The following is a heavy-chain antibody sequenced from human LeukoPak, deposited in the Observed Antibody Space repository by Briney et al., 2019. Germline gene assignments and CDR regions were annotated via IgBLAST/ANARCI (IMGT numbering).Heavy chain of an antibody. CDR1: GFTFSDYY. CDR2: ISPSDNGI. D-gene: IGHD3-22*01. J-gene: IGHJ4*02. CDR3: ARDWVPRGDYYDSSGLDYFDY. V-gene: IGHV3-11*04. Sequence: PGGSLRLSCAASGFTFSDYYMSWIRQAPGKGLEWVSYISPSDNGIYYADSVKGRFTISRDNAKNSLYLQMNSLRAEDTAVYYCARDWVPRGDYYDSSGLDYFDYWGQGTLVTVSS.